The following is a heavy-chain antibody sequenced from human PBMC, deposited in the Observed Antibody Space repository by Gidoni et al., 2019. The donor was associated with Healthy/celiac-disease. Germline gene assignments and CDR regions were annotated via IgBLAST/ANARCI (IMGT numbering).Heavy chain of an antibody. CDR2: IYHSGST. V-gene: IGHV4-4*02. Sequence: QVQLQESGPGLVKPSGTLSLTCAVSGGSISSSNWWSWVRQPPGKGLEWIGEIYHSGSTNYNPSLKSRVTISVDKSKNQFSLKLSSVTAADTAVYYCARGFDDSSGYGWTNLRYFDLWGRGTLVTVSS. CDR3: ARGFDDSSGYGWTNLRYFDL. J-gene: IGHJ2*01. CDR1: GGSISSSNW. D-gene: IGHD3-22*01.